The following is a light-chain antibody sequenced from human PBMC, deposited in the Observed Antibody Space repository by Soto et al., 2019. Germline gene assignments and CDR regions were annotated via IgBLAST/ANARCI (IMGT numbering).Light chain of an antibody. CDR3: CSYADSSTYV. J-gene: IGLJ1*01. CDR2: EGS. V-gene: IGLV2-23*01. CDR1: SSDVGYYNV. Sequence: QSALTQPASVSGSPGQSITISCTGTSSDVGYYNVVSWYQQHPGKAPKLMIYEGSKRPSGVSNRFSGSKSGNTASLTISGLQAEDEADYYCCSYADSSTYVFGTGTKLTVL.